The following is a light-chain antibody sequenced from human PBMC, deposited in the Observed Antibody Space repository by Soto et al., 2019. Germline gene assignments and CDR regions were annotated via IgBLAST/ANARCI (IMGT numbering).Light chain of an antibody. Sequence: DIQMTQSPSTLSASVGDRVTITCRASQSISSWLAWYQQKPGKAPKLLIHEASRLESGVPSRFSGSESGTGFTLTISGLHAEDSATYYCQQYTNFPLTFGGGTKVEIK. CDR2: EAS. J-gene: IGKJ4*01. CDR1: QSISSW. V-gene: IGKV1-5*01. CDR3: QQYTNFPLT.